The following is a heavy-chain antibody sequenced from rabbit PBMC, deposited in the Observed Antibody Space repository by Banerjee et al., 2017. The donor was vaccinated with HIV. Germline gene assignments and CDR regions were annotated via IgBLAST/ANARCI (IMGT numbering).Heavy chain of an antibody. CDR1: GLDFSSYYY. CDR3: ARGITRYAGYGVATALDYFNL. Sequence: QSLEESGGDLVKPGASLTLTCTASGLDFSSYYYLCWVRQAPGKGLEWIACIYGDSSAKTYYASWAKGRFTISKTSSTTVTLQMTSLTAADTATYFCARGITRYAGYGVATALDYFNLWGPGTLVTVS. CDR2: IYGDSSAKT. D-gene: IGHD7-1*01. J-gene: IGHJ4*01. V-gene: IGHV1S40*01.